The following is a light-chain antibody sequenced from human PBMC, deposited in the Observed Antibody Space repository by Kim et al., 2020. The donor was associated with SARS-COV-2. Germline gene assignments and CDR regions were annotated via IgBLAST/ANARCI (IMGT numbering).Light chain of an antibody. Sequence: ASVVDRVTITCRASQGISSWLAWYQQKPGKAPKLLIYDASSLQSGVPSRCSGSGTGTDFTLTISSLQPEDCATYYCKQANSFPPAFGQGTKVDIK. V-gene: IGKV1-12*01. CDR2: DAS. CDR1: QGISSW. J-gene: IGKJ1*01. CDR3: KQANSFPPA.